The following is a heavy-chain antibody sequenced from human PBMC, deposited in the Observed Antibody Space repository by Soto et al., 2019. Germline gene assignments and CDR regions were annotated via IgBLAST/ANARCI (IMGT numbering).Heavy chain of an antibody. J-gene: IGHJ4*02. Sequence: EVQLLESGGGLVQPGGSLRPSCPAPGFTFSTYGMTLFLQAPGKGLEWVSFSIATVAGTSYADSVKGRFTISRDNSKNTLHMQMTILRADDTDIYYCAKDRRAGGNYGFFSDFWGQGALVIVSS. CDR2: SIATVAGT. CDR3: AKDRRAGGNYGFFSDF. D-gene: IGHD1-7*01. V-gene: IGHV3-23*01. CDR1: GFTFSTYG.